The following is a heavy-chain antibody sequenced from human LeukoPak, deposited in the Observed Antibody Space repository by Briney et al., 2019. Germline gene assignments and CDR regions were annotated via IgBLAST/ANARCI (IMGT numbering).Heavy chain of an antibody. CDR3: ARQRDYYDTSGYDYFDY. D-gene: IGHD3-22*01. CDR2: IYSGGST. CDR1: GFTVSNNY. Sequence: WGSLTLSCAASGFTVSNNYMTWVRQAPGKGLEWVSFIYSGGSTYYADSVKGRFTISRDNSKNTVYLQMNSLRADDTAVYYCARQRDYYDTSGYDYFDYWGQGTLVTVSS. V-gene: IGHV3-66*04. J-gene: IGHJ4*02.